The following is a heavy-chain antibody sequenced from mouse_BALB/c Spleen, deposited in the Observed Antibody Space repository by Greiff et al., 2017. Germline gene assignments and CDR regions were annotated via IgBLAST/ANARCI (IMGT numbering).Heavy chain of an antibody. J-gene: IGHJ2*01. Sequence: EVQLQQSGPGLVKPSQSLSLTCTVTGYSITSDYAWNWIRQFPGNKLEWMGYISYSGSTSYNPSLKSRISITRDTSKNQFFLQLNSVTTEDTATYYCARGGRYEYFDYWGQGTTLTVSS. CDR3: ARGGRYEYFDY. CDR2: ISYSGST. CDR1: GYSITSDYA. V-gene: IGHV3-2*02. D-gene: IGHD2-14*01.